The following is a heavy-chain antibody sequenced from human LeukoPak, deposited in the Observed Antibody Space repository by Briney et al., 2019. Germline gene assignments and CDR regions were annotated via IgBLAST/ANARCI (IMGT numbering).Heavy chain of an antibody. J-gene: IGHJ6*03. Sequence: GGSLRLSCAASGFRFDDYGMSWVRHVPGKGLEWVSGTNWDGASTGYADSVKGRFTISRDNVKNFLYLQMNSLRVEDTALYFCGRVYCSTTSCYDYYDYYMDVWGERTTVIVSS. CDR3: GRVYCSTTSCYDYYDYYMDV. V-gene: IGHV3-20*04. CDR1: GFRFDDYG. CDR2: TNWDGAST. D-gene: IGHD2-2*01.